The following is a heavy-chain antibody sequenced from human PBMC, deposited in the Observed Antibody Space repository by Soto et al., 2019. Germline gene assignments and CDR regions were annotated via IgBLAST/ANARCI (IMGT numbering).Heavy chain of an antibody. D-gene: IGHD2-15*01. Sequence: SETLSFTCTVSGGSISSGDYYWSWIRQPPGKGLEWIGYIYYSGSTYYNPSLKSRVTISVDTSKNQFSLKLSSVTAADTAVYYCARTPHGGYCSGGSCPRFDYWGQGTLVTVSS. CDR3: ARTPHGGYCSGGSCPRFDY. V-gene: IGHV4-30-4*01. CDR1: GGSISSGDYY. CDR2: IYYSGST. J-gene: IGHJ4*02.